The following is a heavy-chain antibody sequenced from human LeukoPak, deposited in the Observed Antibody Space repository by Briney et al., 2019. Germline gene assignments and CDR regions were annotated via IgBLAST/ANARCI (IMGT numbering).Heavy chain of an antibody. J-gene: IGHJ3*02. D-gene: IGHD3-22*01. V-gene: IGHV3-66*01. CDR1: GFTVSSNY. CDR2: IYSGGST. Sequence: GGSLRLSCAASGFTVSSNYMSWVRQAPGKGLEWVSVIYSGGSTYYADSVKGRFTISRDNSKNSLYLQMNSLRAEDTAVYYCARGRDSSRAFDIWGQGTMVTVSS. CDR3: ARGRDSSRAFDI.